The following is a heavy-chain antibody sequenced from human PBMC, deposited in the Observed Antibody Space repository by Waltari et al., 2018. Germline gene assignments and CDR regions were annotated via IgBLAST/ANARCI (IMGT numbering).Heavy chain of an antibody. V-gene: IGHV3-23*04. J-gene: IGHJ4*02. CDR1: RFTFSSFA. Sequence: EVQLVESGGGLVQPGGSLRLSCAASRFTFSSFAMNWVRQAPGNGLEWVSTISGSGSSTTYYADSVKGRFTISRDNSKNTLYLQMNSLRADDTAVYYCAKDFGSSGTDGGPDYWGQGTLVTVSS. CDR3: AKDFGSSGTDGGPDY. D-gene: IGHD3-10*01. CDR2: ISGSGSSTT.